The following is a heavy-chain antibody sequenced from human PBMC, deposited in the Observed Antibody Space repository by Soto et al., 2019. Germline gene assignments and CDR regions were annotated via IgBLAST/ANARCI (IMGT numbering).Heavy chain of an antibody. V-gene: IGHV4-4*07. Sequence: SETLSLTCTVSGDSFSNYYCNWVRKSAGKGLEWIGRIYPTGSTTYNPSLKSRRTMSVDTSKNQFSLRLTSMTAADTAVYYCASGRSEVVPGAMDTWGQGTLVTVSS. D-gene: IGHD2-2*01. CDR1: GDSFSNYY. J-gene: IGHJ5*02. CDR2: IYPTGST. CDR3: ASGRSEVVPGAMDT.